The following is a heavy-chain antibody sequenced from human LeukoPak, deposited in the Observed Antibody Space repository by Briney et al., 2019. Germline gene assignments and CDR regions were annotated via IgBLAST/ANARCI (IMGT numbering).Heavy chain of an antibody. CDR1: GFTFSSYA. J-gene: IGHJ4*02. D-gene: IGHD2-15*01. V-gene: IGHV3-23*01. Sequence: GGSLRLSCAASGFTFSSYAMSWVRQAPGKGLEWVSAISGSGGSAYYADSVKDRFTISRDNSKNTLYLQMNSLRAEDTAVYYCARNGPYCSGGSCPAHFDYWGQGTLVTVSS. CDR3: ARNGPYCSGGSCPAHFDY. CDR2: ISGSGGSA.